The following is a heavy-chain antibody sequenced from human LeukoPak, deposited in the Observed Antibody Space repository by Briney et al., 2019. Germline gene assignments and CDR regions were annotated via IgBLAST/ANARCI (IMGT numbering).Heavy chain of an antibody. V-gene: IGHV3-48*04. CDR3: VREGSREVWNDGRDY. CDR1: GFTFNIHS. D-gene: IGHD1-1*01. J-gene: IGHJ4*02. Sequence: PGGSLRLSCAASGFTFNIHSMNWVRQAPGKGLEWVSYISSSSETIYYADSMKGRFTISRDNAKNSLYLQMNSLRAEDTAVYYCVREGSREVWNDGRDYWGQGTLVTVSS. CDR2: ISSSSETI.